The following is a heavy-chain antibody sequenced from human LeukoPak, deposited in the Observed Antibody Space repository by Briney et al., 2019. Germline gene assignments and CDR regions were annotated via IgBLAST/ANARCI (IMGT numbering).Heavy chain of an antibody. CDR3: ARDNDYGDYLVY. Sequence: PGGSLRLSCAASGFTFSSYERNWVRQAPGEGLEWVSYISSSGSTIYYADSVKGRFTISRDNAKNSLYLQMNSLRAEDTAVYYCARDNDYGDYLVYWGQGTLVTVSS. V-gene: IGHV3-48*03. D-gene: IGHD4-17*01. J-gene: IGHJ4*02. CDR2: ISSSGSTI. CDR1: GFTFSSYE.